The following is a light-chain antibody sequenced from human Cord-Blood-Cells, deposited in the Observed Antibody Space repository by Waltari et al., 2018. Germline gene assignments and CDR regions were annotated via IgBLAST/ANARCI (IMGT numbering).Light chain of an antibody. J-gene: IGLJ2*01. CDR2: GNS. CDR3: QSYDSSLSAVV. Sequence: QSVLTPPTSVSGAPGQRVTISCTGSSSNIGAGYDVHWYQQLPGTAPKLLIYGNSNRPSGVPDRFSGSKSGTSASLAITGLQAEDEADYYCQSYDSSLSAVVFGGGTKLTVL. CDR1: SSNIGAGYD. V-gene: IGLV1-40*01.